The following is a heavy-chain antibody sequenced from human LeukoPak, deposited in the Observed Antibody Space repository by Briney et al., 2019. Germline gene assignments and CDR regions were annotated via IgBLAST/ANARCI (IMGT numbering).Heavy chain of an antibody. CDR1: GFTFSGDW. D-gene: IGHD6-13*01. CDR3: ARESTAGYNSSWYGFRN. V-gene: IGHV3-7*01. CDR2: INQDGSEK. J-gene: IGHJ1*01. Sequence: PGGSLRLSCAASGFTFSGDWMSWVLQAPGRGVEGVANINQDGSEKYYVDSVKGRFTISRDNAKNSLFLQMGSLTVEDTAVYYCARESTAGYNSSWYGFRNWGQGTLVSVSS.